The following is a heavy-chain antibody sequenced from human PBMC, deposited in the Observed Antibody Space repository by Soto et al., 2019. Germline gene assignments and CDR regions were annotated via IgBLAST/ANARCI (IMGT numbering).Heavy chain of an antibody. Sequence: QVQLVQSGAEVKKPGSSVKVSCKASGGTFSSYAISWVRQAPGQGLEWMGGIIPIFGTANYAQKFQGRVTISADESTSTAYMDLSSLRSEDTAVYYCARGTLSGIATAAPGGYWGQGTLVTVSS. CDR2: IIPIFGTA. D-gene: IGHD6-13*01. V-gene: IGHV1-69*12. CDR3: ARGTLSGIATAAPGGY. CDR1: GGTFSSYA. J-gene: IGHJ4*02.